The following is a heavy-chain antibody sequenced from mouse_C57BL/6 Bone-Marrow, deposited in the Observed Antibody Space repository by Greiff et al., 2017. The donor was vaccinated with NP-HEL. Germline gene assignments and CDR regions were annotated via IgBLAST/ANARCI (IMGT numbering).Heavy chain of an antibody. Sequence: EVMLVESEGGLVQPGSSMKLSCTASGFTFSDYYMAWVRQVPEKGLEWVANINYDGSSTYYLDSLKSRFIISRDNAKNILYLQMSSLKSEDTATYYCAREYGSSYWDFDVWGTGTTVTVSS. V-gene: IGHV5-16*01. J-gene: IGHJ1*03. D-gene: IGHD1-1*01. CDR3: AREYGSSYWDFDV. CDR2: INYDGSST. CDR1: GFTFSDYY.